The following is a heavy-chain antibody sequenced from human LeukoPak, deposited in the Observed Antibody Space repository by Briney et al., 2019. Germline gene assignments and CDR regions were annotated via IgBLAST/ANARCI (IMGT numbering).Heavy chain of an antibody. D-gene: IGHD3-10*01. CDR3: ARDRVVRGGRQNRYGLEV. CDR1: GFTFTTYT. J-gene: IGHJ6*01. CDR2: INGVGGST. Sequence: PGGPLSLSCAASGFTFTTYTINWFRQPPARGREGVSGINGVGGSTYYAASLKGRFTISRDNSKNPLYLQMTPRTAEDTAVNYCARDRVVRGGRQNRYGLEVWGQGTTVTVS. V-gene: IGHV3-23*01.